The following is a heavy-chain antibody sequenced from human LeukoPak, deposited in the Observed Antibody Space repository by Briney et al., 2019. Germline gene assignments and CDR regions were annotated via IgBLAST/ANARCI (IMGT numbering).Heavy chain of an antibody. D-gene: IGHD6-13*01. Sequence: SGGSLRLSCAASGFTFSSYAMSWVRQAPGKGLEWVSAIIGSGSSTYYADSVKGRFTISRDNSKNTLFLQMNSLRAEGTAVYYCAKDRAQQLVLDFWGQGTLVTVSS. CDR3: AKDRAQQLVLDF. V-gene: IGHV3-23*01. CDR2: IIGSGSST. CDR1: GFTFSSYA. J-gene: IGHJ4*02.